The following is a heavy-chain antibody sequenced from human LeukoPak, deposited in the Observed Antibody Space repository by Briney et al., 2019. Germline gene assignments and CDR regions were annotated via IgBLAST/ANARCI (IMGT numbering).Heavy chain of an antibody. J-gene: IGHJ4*02. Sequence: GGSLRLSCAASGFTFSSHWMSWIRQAPGKGLEWVSSIKQDGSEKYYVDSVKGRFTISRDNAKNSLYLQMNSLRAEDTAVYYCARVRRGLNDSSGYYYAYYFDYWGQGTLVTVSS. CDR1: GFTFSSHW. CDR2: IKQDGSEK. V-gene: IGHV3-7*05. D-gene: IGHD3-22*01. CDR3: ARVRRGLNDSSGYYYAYYFDY.